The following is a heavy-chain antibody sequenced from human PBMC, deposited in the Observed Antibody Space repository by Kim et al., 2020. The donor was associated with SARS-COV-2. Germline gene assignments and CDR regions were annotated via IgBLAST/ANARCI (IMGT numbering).Heavy chain of an antibody. CDR3: ARGPAGDS. CDR2: IKKDGSEK. CDR1: GFTFPRYW. Sequence: GGSLRLSCADSGFTFPRYWKSWIRQAPGKGPEWVANIKKDGSEKYYVDAVKGRFIISRDNAKNSVSLEMNSLRAEDTAMYYCARGPAGDSWGQGTLVTVSS. J-gene: IGHJ4*02. V-gene: IGHV3-7*03.